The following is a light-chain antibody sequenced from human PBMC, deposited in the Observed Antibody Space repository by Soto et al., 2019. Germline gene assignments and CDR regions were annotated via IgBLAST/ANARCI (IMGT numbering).Light chain of an antibody. Sequence: QPVLTQSPSASASLGASVKLTCTLSSGHRSYTIAWHQQQPEKGPRYLMKLNSDGSHTKGDGIPARFSGSSSGAERYLTISSLQSEDEADYYCQTWGTGIHVVFGGGTKLTVL. CDR3: QTWGTGIHVV. CDR2: LNSDGSH. CDR1: SGHRSYT. J-gene: IGLJ2*01. V-gene: IGLV4-69*01.